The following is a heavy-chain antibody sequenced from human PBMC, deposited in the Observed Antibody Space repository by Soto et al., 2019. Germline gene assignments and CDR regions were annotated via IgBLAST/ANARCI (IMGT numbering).Heavy chain of an antibody. Sequence: LSLTCAVYGGSFSGYYWSWIRQPLGKGLEWIGEISHRGSTNYNPSLKSRVTISVDTSKNQFSLKLSSVTAADTAVYYCARSFSLRPFDYGGQGTLVTVSS. J-gene: IGHJ4*02. V-gene: IGHV4-34*01. D-gene: IGHD3-3*01. CDR3: ARSFSLRPFDY. CDR1: GGSFSGYY. CDR2: ISHRGST.